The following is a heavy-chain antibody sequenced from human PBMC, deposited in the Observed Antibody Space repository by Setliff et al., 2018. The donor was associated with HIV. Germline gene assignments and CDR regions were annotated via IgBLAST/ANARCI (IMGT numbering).Heavy chain of an antibody. CDR2: ISASKGNT. CDR3: ARDQGFWSGFTYNYYMDV. Sequence: ASVKVSCKASGYNFTSNGISWVRQAPGQGLEWMGRISASKGNTKYTQDFQGRVTMTTDTSTSTVYMELRSLRSDDTAVYYCARDQGFWSGFTYNYYMDVWGKGTTGTVS. CDR1: GYNFTSNG. V-gene: IGHV1-18*01. J-gene: IGHJ6*03. D-gene: IGHD3-3*01.